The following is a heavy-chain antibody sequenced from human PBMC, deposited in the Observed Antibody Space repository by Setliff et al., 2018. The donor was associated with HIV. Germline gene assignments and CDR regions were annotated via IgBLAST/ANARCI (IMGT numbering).Heavy chain of an antibody. CDR1: GGSISSSFHY. Sequence: SETLSLTCTVSGGSISSSFHYWGWIRQPPGKGLEWIASLYYSGNTHYNPSLKSRVTILVDTSKNQFSLKVTSVTAADTAVYYCAGRDGYNRYYFDFWGQGTLVTVSS. D-gene: IGHD5-12*01. CDR2: LYYSGNT. J-gene: IGHJ4*02. V-gene: IGHV4-39*07. CDR3: AGRDGYNRYYFDF.